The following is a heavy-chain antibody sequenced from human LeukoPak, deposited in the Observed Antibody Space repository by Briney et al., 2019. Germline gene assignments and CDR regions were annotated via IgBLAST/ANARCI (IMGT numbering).Heavy chain of an antibody. Sequence: GGSLRLSCAASEFTFSNYSMTWGRQAPGKGLEWVSIISFSDESTYYADSVKGRFTISRDSSKSTVYLQMNSLKDEDTAFYYCAKYGSGTYYNGLHWGQGTLVTVSS. V-gene: IGHV3-23*01. J-gene: IGHJ4*02. CDR3: AKYGSGTYYNGLH. CDR2: ISFSDEST. D-gene: IGHD3-10*01. CDR1: EFTFSNYS.